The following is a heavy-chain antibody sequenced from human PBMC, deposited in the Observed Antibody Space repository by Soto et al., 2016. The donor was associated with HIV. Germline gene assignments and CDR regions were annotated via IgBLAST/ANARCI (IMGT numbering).Heavy chain of an antibody. CDR3: AKDLRMTMVQGFIDALDF. CDR1: GFTFGNYA. J-gene: IGHJ3*01. V-gene: IGHV3-23*01. D-gene: IGHD3-10*01. CDR2: ISDSGSNT. Sequence: EVNLLESGGGLVQPGGSLKLPCGASGFTFGNYAMSWVRQAPGKGLEWVSGISDSGSNTYYADSVKGRFTISRDNSKNTLYLHMNSLRAEDTAVYYCAKDLRMTMVQGFIDALDFWGQGTMVTVSS.